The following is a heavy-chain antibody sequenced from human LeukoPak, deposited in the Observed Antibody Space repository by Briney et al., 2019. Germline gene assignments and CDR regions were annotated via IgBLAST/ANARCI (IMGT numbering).Heavy chain of an antibody. J-gene: IGHJ6*03. CDR1: GFTFSSYA. V-gene: IGHV3-7*01. D-gene: IGHD6-19*01. CDR2: IKQDGSEK. Sequence: GGSLRLSCAASGFTFSSYAMNWVRQAPGKGLEWVANIKQDGSEKYYVDSVKGRFTISRDNAKNSLYLQMNSLRAEDTAVYYCARDRRQWLVQQRYYYYYMDVWGKGTTVTVSS. CDR3: ARDRRQWLVQQRYYYYYMDV.